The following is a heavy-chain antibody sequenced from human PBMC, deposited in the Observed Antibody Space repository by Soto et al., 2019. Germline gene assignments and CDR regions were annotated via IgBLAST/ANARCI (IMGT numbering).Heavy chain of an antibody. V-gene: IGHV4-34*01. Sequence: QVQLQQWGAGLLKPSETLSLTCAVYGGSFSGYYWSWIRQPPGKGLEWIGESNHIGSTNYHPSLRSPFTISVDTSKNQFSLKLSYVTAADTAVYYCARLPTIAAAGAYYFDYWGQGAMVTVSS. CDR3: ARLPTIAAAGAYYFDY. D-gene: IGHD6-13*01. J-gene: IGHJ4*02. CDR2: SNHIGST. CDR1: GGSFSGYY.